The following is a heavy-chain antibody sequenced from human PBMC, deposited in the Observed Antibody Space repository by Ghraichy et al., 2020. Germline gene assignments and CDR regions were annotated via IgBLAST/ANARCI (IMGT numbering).Heavy chain of an antibody. J-gene: IGHJ4*02. CDR2: IRYDGSNK. Sequence: GESQNISCAASGFTFSSYGMHWVRQAPGKGLEWVAFIRYDGSNKYYADSVKGRFTISRDNSKNTLYLQMNSLRAEDTAVYYCAKDSHPRDYFDYWGQGTLVTVSS. CDR1: GFTFSSYG. CDR3: AKDSHPRDYFDY. V-gene: IGHV3-30*02.